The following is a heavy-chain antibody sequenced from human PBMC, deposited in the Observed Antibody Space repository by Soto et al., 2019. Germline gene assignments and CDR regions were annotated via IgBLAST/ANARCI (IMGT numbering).Heavy chain of an antibody. V-gene: IGHV3-30-3*01. D-gene: IGHD3-10*01. Sequence: QVQLVESGGGVVQPGRSPRLSCAASGFTFSNYAMHWVRQAPGKGLEWVAVISYDGAKKYYADSVKGRFTISRDNSKNTLYLQMNSLRAEDTAVYYCARGLTLVRGTSTDAFDIWGQGTMVTVSS. CDR1: GFTFSNYA. CDR2: ISYDGAKK. CDR3: ARGLTLVRGTSTDAFDI. J-gene: IGHJ3*02.